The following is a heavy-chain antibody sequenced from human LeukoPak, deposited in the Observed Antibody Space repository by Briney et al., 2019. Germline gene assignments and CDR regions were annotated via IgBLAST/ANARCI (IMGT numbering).Heavy chain of an antibody. D-gene: IGHD5-12*01. J-gene: IGHJ4*02. CDR2: TYYRSKWSK. CDR3: VREGGGYGGYDVDY. Sequence: SQTLSLTCAISGDSVSSNSAAWNWIRQSPSRGLEWLGRTYYRSKWSKDYAVSVKSRITISPDTSKNQFSLQLNSVTPDDTAVYYCVREGGGYGGYDVDYWGQGTLVTVSS. CDR1: GDSVSSNSAA. V-gene: IGHV6-1*01.